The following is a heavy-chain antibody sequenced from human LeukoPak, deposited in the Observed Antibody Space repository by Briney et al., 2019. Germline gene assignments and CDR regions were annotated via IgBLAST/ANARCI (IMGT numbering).Heavy chain of an antibody. CDR1: GYTFTGYY. V-gene: IGHV1-69*13. Sequence: ASVKVSCKASGYTFTGYYMHWMRQAPGQGLEWMGGIIPIFGTANYAQKFQGRVTITADESTSTAYMELSSLRSEDTAVYYCARDKYYDFWSGEETYYYYYYMDVWGKGTTVTVSS. CDR3: ARDKYYDFWSGEETYYYYYYMDV. CDR2: IIPIFGTA. D-gene: IGHD3-3*01. J-gene: IGHJ6*03.